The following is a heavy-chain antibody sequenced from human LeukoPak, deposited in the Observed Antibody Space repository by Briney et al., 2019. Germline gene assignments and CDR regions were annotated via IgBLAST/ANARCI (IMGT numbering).Heavy chain of an antibody. CDR3: ARERGDIFCTSTSCYTFAFDI. CDR2: ISYDGGNK. V-gene: IGHV3-30-3*01. Sequence: GRSLRLSCAASGFTFSSYAMHWVRQAPGKGLEWVAVISYDGGNKYYADSVKGRLTISRDNSKNTLYLQMNSLRAEDTAVYYCARERGDIFCTSTSCYTFAFDIWGQGTMVTVSS. J-gene: IGHJ3*02. CDR1: GFTFSSYA. D-gene: IGHD2-2*02.